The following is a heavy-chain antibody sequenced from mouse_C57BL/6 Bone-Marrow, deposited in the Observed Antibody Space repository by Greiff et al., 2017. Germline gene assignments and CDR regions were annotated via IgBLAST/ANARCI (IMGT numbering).Heavy chain of an antibody. Sequence: QVQLKQSGAELVMPGASVKLSCKASGYTFTSYWMHWVKQRPGQGLEWIGEIDPSDSYTNYNQKFKGKSTLTVDKSSSTAYMQLSSLTSEDSAVYYCARKEVTTGEYYYAMDYWGQGTSVTVSS. J-gene: IGHJ4*01. CDR1: GYTFTSYW. CDR2: IDPSDSYT. D-gene: IGHD2-2*01. CDR3: ARKEVTTGEYYYAMDY. V-gene: IGHV1-69*01.